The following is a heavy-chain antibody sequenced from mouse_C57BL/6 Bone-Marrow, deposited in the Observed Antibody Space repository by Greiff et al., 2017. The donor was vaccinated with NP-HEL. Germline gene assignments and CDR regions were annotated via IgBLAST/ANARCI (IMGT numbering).Heavy chain of an antibody. D-gene: IGHD1-1*01. J-gene: IGHJ1*03. Sequence: VQLQQSGPGLVQPSQSLSITCTVSGFSLTSYGVHWVRQSPGKGLEWLGVIWSGGSTDYNAAFISRLSISKDNSKSQVFFKMNSLQADDTAIYYCARGGYYGTPYWYFDVWGTGTTVTVSS. V-gene: IGHV2-2*01. CDR2: IWSGGST. CDR3: ARGGYYGTPYWYFDV. CDR1: GFSLTSYG.